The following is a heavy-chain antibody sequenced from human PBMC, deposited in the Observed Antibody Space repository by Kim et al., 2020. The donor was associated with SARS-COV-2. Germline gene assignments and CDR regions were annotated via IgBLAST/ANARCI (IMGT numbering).Heavy chain of an antibody. CDR3: ARQGIAAAGTFDY. D-gene: IGHD6-13*01. Sequence: YSPSVQGHVTISADKSISTAYLQWSSLKASDTAMYYCARQGIAAAGTFDYWGQGTLVTVSS. V-gene: IGHV5-10-1*01. J-gene: IGHJ4*02.